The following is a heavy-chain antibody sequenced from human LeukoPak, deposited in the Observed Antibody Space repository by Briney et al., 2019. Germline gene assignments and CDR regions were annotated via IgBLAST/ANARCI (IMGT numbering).Heavy chain of an antibody. CDR1: GASLSDYY. Sequence: SETLSLSCAVHGASLSDYYWTWIRQSPGKGLECIGAIDHRGSPNYNPSLESRVTISLDTSKNQFSLNLASVTAADTAVYYCTSLFSASGTFDSWGQGTLVAVSS. CDR2: IDHRGSP. CDR3: TSLFSASGTFDS. D-gene: IGHD3-10*01. V-gene: IGHV4-34*01. J-gene: IGHJ4*02.